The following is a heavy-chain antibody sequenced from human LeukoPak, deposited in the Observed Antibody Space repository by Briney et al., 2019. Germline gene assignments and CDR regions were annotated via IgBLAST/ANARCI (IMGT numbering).Heavy chain of an antibody. Sequence: ASVKVSCKASGYTFSNYGVSWVRQAPGQGLECMGWISAYNGNTKYVEKFQGRVTMTRDTTTSTAYMELGSLTSADTAVYYCASWLRGVTGAFDIWGQGTMVTVSA. CDR1: GYTFSNYG. CDR2: ISAYNGNT. J-gene: IGHJ3*02. V-gene: IGHV1-18*01. D-gene: IGHD3-10*01. CDR3: ASWLRGVTGAFDI.